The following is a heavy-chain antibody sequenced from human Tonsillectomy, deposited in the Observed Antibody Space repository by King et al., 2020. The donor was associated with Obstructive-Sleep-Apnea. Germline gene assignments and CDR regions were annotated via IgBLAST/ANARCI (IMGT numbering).Heavy chain of an antibody. D-gene: IGHD3-9*01. Sequence: QLVQSGAEVKKTGASVKVSCKASGYTFTSYDINWVRQATGQGLEWMVWRNPNSGNTGYAQKFQGRVTMTRNTSISTAYMELRSLRSEETAVYYCARGLRYDILTGYHRGRDYWGQGTLVTVSS. CDR1: GYTFTSYD. J-gene: IGHJ4*02. V-gene: IGHV1-8*01. CDR2: RNPNSGNT. CDR3: ARGLRYDILTGYHRGRDY.